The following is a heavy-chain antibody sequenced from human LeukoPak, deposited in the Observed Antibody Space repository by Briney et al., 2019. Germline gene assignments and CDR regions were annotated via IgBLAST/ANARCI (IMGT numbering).Heavy chain of an antibody. CDR2: INPNSGGT. CDR3: ARDGWFGELWDFDY. D-gene: IGHD3-10*01. CDR1: GYTFTGYY. V-gene: IGHV1-2*02. J-gene: IGHJ4*02. Sequence: ASVKVSCKASGYTFTGYYMHWVRQAPGQGLEWMGWINPNSGGTNYAQKFQGRVTMTRDTSISTAYMELSRLRSDDTAVYYCARDGWFGELWDFDYWGQGTLSPSPQ.